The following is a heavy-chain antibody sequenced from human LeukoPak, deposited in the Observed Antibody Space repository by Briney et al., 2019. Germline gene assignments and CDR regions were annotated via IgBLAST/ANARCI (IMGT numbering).Heavy chain of an antibody. CDR2: IWYDGSNK. D-gene: IGHD3-3*01. CDR1: GFTFSSYG. J-gene: IGHJ4*02. CDR3: AGESYDFWSGYYGATSY. V-gene: IGHV3-33*01. Sequence: GGSLRLSCAASGFTFSSYGMHWVRQAPGKGLEWVAVIWYDGSNKYYADSVKGRFTISRDNSKNTLYLQMNSLRAEDTAVYYCAGESYDFWSGYYGATSYWGQGTLVTVSS.